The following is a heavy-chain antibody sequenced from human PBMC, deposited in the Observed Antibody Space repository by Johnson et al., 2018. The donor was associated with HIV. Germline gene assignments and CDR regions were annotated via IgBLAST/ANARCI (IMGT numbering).Heavy chain of an antibody. V-gene: IGHV3-9*01. CDR1: GFTFDDYA. J-gene: IGHJ3*01. Sequence: VQLVESGGGVVRPGGSLRLSCAASGFTFDDYAMHWVRQAPGKGLEWVSGISWNSGSIGSAASVKGLFTISRDNAKNTLYLQMNRLRAEDTALYYCAREAGTTRSGFDVWGQGTVVTVSS. CDR3: AREAGTTRSGFDV. D-gene: IGHD1-7*01. CDR2: ISWNSGSI.